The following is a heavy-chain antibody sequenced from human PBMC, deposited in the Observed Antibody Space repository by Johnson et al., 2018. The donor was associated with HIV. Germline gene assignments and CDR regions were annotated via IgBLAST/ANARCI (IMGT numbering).Heavy chain of an antibody. V-gene: IGHV3-33*06. CDR2: LWYDGSNK. Sequence: QVQLVESGGGVVQPGRSLRLSCAASGFTFSSYGMHWVRQAPGKGLEWVAVLWYDGSNKYYADSVKGRFTISRDNSKNTLYLQMNSLRAEDTAVYYCAKDLYYDSSGYYYLTGGDAFDIWGQGTMVTVSS. D-gene: IGHD3-22*01. J-gene: IGHJ3*02. CDR1: GFTFSSYG. CDR3: AKDLYYDSSGYYYLTGGDAFDI.